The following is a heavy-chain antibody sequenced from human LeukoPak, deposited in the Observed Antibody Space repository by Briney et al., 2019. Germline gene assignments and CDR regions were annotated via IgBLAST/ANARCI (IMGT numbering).Heavy chain of an antibody. D-gene: IGHD1-26*01. CDR3: ARGGRYSFDY. J-gene: IGHJ4*02. CDR2: TYYRSRWYN. V-gene: IGHV6-1*01. CDR1: GDSVSGNSAA. Sequence: SQTLSLTCAISGDSVSGNSAAWNWIRQSPSRGLEWLGSTYYRSRWYNDYAASVIGRITINPDTSRNQFSLQLNSVTPEDTALYYCARGGRYSFDYWGQGTLVTVSS.